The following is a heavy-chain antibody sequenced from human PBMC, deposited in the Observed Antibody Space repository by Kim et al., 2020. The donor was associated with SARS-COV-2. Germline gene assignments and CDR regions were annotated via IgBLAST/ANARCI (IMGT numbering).Heavy chain of an antibody. J-gene: IGHJ4*02. Sequence: SETLSLTCGVSGGSINSDNWWSWVRQSPGKGLVWIGKLYHSGNTNISPSLKSPITMSVDKSKNQFSLNLSSVTAADTAVYYCARGNHFGDFFDYWGQGTLVTVST. D-gene: IGHD3-10*01. CDR1: GGSINSDNW. V-gene: IGHV4-4*02. CDR3: ARGNHFGDFFDY. CDR2: LYHSGNT.